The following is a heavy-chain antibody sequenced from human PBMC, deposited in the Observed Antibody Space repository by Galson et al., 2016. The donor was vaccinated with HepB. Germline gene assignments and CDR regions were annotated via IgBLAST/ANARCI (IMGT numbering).Heavy chain of an antibody. D-gene: IGHD6-19*01. V-gene: IGHV4-39*01. CDR1: GGTISSSGYY. Sequence: SETLSLTCSVSGGTISSSGYYWGWIRQPPGKGLEWIGSIYFSGRTSYNPSLKSRVTTAVDTAENQFPLTLTSVTAADTAVYYCARQRYSSGTFDSWGQGTLVSVSS. J-gene: IGHJ4*02. CDR2: IYFSGRT. CDR3: ARQRYSSGTFDS.